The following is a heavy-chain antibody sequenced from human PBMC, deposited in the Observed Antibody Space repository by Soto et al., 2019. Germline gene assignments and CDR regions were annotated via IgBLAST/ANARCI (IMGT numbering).Heavy chain of an antibody. D-gene: IGHD1-7*01. CDR2: IGTAGDT. J-gene: IGHJ3*02. V-gene: IGHV3-13*01. CDR3: ARAEYNWSYWYAFDI. CDR1: GFTFSSYD. Sequence: EVQLVESGGGLVQPGGSLRLSCAASGFTFSSYDMHWVRQATGKGLEWVSAIGTAGDTYYPGSVKGRFTISRENAKNSLYLQMNSLRAGDTAVYYCARAEYNWSYWYAFDIWGQGTMVTVSS.